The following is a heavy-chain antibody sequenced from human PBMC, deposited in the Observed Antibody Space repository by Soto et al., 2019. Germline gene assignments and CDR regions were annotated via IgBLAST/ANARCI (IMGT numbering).Heavy chain of an antibody. Sequence: PVGSLRLSCAASTFPFSTYWMTWVRQAPGKGLEWVANIHRDEIEKYYMDSVKGRFTISRENAKNSLYLQMTSLRAEDTAVYYCAGGNALDVWGQGTTVTVSS. CDR2: IHRDEIEK. CDR1: TFPFSTYW. V-gene: IGHV3-7*01. J-gene: IGHJ6*02. CDR3: AGGNALDV.